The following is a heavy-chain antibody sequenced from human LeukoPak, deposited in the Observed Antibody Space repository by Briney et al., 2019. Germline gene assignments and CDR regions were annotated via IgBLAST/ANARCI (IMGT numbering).Heavy chain of an antibody. CDR3: ARDGYPGGDY. J-gene: IGHJ4*02. Sequence: GGSLRLSCSASGFTFSSYAMHWVRQAPGKGLEYVSAISSNGGSTYYADSVKGRFIISRDNAKNSLYLQMNSLRDEDTAVYYCARDGYPGGDYWGQGTLVTVSS. CDR1: GFTFSSYA. V-gene: IGHV3-64*04. CDR2: ISSNGGST. D-gene: IGHD3-22*01.